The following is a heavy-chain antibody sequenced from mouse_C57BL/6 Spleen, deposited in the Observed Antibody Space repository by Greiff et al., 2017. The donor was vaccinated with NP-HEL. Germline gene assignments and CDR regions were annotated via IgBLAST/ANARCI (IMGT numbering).Heavy chain of an antibody. CDR2: IYPGDGDT. Sequence: VQLQQSGPELVKPGASVKISCKASGYAFSSSWMNWVKQRPGKGLEWIGRIYPGDGDTNYNGKFKGKATLTADQSSSTAYMQLSSLTSEDSAVYFCALYYDYDGPYYYAMDYWGQGTSVTVSS. V-gene: IGHV1-82*01. CDR3: ALYYDYDGPYYYAMDY. J-gene: IGHJ4*01. D-gene: IGHD2-4*01. CDR1: GYAFSSSW.